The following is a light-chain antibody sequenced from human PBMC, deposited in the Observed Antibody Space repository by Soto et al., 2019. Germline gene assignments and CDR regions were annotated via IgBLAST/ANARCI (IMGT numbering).Light chain of an antibody. J-gene: IGKJ5*01. V-gene: IGKV1-12*01. Sequence: DIHMTQSPSSVSASVGNIVTITCRASQGISSWLAWYQQKPGKAPKLLIYAASSLESGVPSRLRGSGYGTELTITISSLQTEDFETYYCQQSYSYPITFGQGTRLEIK. CDR1: QGISSW. CDR3: QQSYSYPIT. CDR2: AAS.